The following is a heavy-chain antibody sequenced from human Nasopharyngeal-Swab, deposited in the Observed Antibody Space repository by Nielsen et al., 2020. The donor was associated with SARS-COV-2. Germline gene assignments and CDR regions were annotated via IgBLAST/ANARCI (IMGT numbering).Heavy chain of an antibody. D-gene: IGHD3-10*01. J-gene: IGHJ6*02. Sequence: SETLSLTCAVYGGSFSGYYWSWIRQPPGKGLEWIGEINHSGSTNYNPSLKSRVTISVDTSKNQFSLKLSSVTAADTAVYYCARERVRVLLWLGEFGMDVWGQGTTVTVSS. CDR2: INHSGST. CDR1: GGSFSGYY. V-gene: IGHV4-34*01. CDR3: ARERVRVLLWLGEFGMDV.